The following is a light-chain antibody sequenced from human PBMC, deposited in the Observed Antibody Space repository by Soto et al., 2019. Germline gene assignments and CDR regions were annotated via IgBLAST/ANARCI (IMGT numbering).Light chain of an antibody. V-gene: IGKV3-15*01. Sequence: EIVMTQSPANLSVSPGERAIVSCRASKSVSNNLAWYQQQPGQAPRLLIYGASTRATGIPARFSGSGSGTEVTLSISSLQSEDYAIYHCQQYNNWPPLTFGGGTKVEIK. J-gene: IGKJ4*01. CDR3: QQYNNWPPLT. CDR1: KSVSNN. CDR2: GAS.